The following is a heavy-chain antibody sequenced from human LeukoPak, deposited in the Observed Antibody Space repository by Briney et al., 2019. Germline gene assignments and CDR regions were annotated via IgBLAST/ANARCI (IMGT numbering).Heavy chain of an antibody. CDR3: ARAPPSRGGFDY. D-gene: IGHD3-16*01. Sequence: ASVKVSCKASGYTFTSYDINWVRQATGQGREWMGWMNPDTGNTAQKFQGRVTMTRNTSISTAYMELSSLRSEDTAVYYCARAPPSRGGFDYWGQGTLVTVSS. CDR2: MNPDTGNT. J-gene: IGHJ4*02. CDR1: GYTFTSYD. V-gene: IGHV1-8*01.